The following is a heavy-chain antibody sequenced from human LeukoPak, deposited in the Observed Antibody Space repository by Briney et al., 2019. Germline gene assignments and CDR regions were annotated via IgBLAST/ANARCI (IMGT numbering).Heavy chain of an antibody. V-gene: IGHV4-34*01. CDR2: INHSGST. CDR1: GGAFSGYY. CDR3: ASLYDFVWGNYRDC. J-gene: IGHJ4*02. D-gene: IGHD3-16*02. Sequence: SETLSPTCAVYGGAFSGYYWSWIRQPPGEGLGGIGEINHSGSTNYNPSLKSRVTISVDTSKNQFSLKLSSVTAADTAVYYCASLYDFVWGNYRDCWGQGTLVTVSS.